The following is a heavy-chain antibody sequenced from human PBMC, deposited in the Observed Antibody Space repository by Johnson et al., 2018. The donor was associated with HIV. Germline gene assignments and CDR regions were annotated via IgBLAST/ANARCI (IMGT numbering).Heavy chain of an antibody. Sequence: VESGGGLVQPGGSLRLSCAASGFTFSSYWMSWVRQAPWKGLEWVANIKQDGSEKYYVDSVKGRFTISRDHAKNSLYLQMNSLRAEDTAVYYWARGDIVVVPAATRAQDAFDIWGQGTMVTVSS. CDR3: ARGDIVVVPAATRAQDAFDI. D-gene: IGHD2-2*01. V-gene: IGHV3-7*01. CDR2: IKQDGSEK. CDR1: GFTFSSYW. J-gene: IGHJ3*02.